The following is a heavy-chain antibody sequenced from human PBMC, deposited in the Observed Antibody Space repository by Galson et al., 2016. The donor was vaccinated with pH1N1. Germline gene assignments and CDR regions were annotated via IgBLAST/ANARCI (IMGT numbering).Heavy chain of an antibody. J-gene: IGHJ3*01. D-gene: IGHD3-3*01. Sequence: SLRLSCAATAFNFKRYGMNWVRQAPGKGLEWIVYISSTSSNIHYADSVKGRFTVSRDNARNSVYLQMSSLRVEDTALYYCVRDNYEFWSGYETFDLWGEGTMVTVSS. CDR1: AFNFKRYG. CDR3: VRDNYEFWSGYETFDL. CDR2: ISSTSSNI. V-gene: IGHV3-48*04.